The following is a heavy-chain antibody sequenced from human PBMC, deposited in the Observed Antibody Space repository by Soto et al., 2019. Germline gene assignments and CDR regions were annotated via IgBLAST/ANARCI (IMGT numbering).Heavy chain of an antibody. V-gene: IGHV4-4*07. Sequence: PSETLSLTCTVHGGTLVGYYWTWIRQSAGGGLEWIGRIYSSGSTNYNPSLKSRVTISLDTSMSHFSLRLRSVSAADTAVYYCARGQRFSDWFDPWGQGTLVTVSS. J-gene: IGHJ5*02. CDR2: IYSSGST. CDR3: ARGQRFSDWFDP. CDR1: GGTLVGYY. D-gene: IGHD3-3*01.